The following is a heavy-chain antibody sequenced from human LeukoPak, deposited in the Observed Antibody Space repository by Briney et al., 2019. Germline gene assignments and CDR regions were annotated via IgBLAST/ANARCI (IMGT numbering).Heavy chain of an antibody. CDR2: IYYSGST. CDR1: GGSISSYY. Sequence: PSETLSLTCTVSGGSISSYYWSWIRQPPGKGLELIGYIYYSGSTNYNPSLKSRVTISVDTSKNQFSLKLSSVTAADTAVYYCARDLGFYGDYYFDYWGQGTLVTVSS. CDR3: ARDLGFYGDYYFDY. V-gene: IGHV4-59*01. D-gene: IGHD4-17*01. J-gene: IGHJ4*02.